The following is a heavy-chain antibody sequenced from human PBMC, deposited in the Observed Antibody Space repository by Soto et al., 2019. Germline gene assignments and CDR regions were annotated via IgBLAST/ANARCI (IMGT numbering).Heavy chain of an antibody. V-gene: IGHV4-4*02. CDR1: GASISSTTSGNW. CDR3: ARMVGATLVDF. D-gene: IGHD1-26*01. J-gene: IGHJ4*02. Sequence: QVQLQESGPGLVRPSGTLSLTCAVSGASISSTTSGNWWSWVRQPPGKGLEWIGAIYHSGSTNYNPSLKSRVTMSVDKSKTQFSLKLSSVTAAATAVCYCARMVGATLVDFWGQGTLVTVSS. CDR2: IYHSGST.